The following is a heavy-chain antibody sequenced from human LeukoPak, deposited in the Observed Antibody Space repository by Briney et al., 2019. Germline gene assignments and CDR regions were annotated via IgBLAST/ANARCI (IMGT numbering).Heavy chain of an antibody. Sequence: ASVKLSCKASGYTFTGYYMHWVRQAPGHGLEWMGWINPNSGGTNYAQKFQGRVTMTRDTSISTAYMELSRLRSDDTAVYYCARSPSYGGNVDYWGQGTLVTVSS. CDR2: INPNSGGT. CDR3: ARSPSYGGNVDY. CDR1: GYTFTGYY. J-gene: IGHJ4*02. D-gene: IGHD4-23*01. V-gene: IGHV1-2*02.